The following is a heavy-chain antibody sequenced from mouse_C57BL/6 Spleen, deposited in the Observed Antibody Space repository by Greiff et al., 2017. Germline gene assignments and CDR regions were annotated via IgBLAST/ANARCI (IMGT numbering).Heavy chain of an antibody. V-gene: IGHV1-72*01. CDR3: ARDYYGSSHYFDY. J-gene: IGHJ2*01. CDR1: GYTFTSYW. D-gene: IGHD1-1*01. CDR2: IDPNSGGT. Sequence: VQLQQSGALLVKPGAPVKLSCKASGYTFTSYWMHWVKQRPGRGLEWIGRIDPNSGGTKYNEKLKSKATLTVDKPSSTAYMQLSSLTSEDSAVYYCARDYYGSSHYFDYWGQGTTLTVSS.